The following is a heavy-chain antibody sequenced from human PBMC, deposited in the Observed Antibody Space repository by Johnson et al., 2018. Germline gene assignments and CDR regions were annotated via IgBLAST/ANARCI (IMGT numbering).Heavy chain of an antibody. CDR2: VNTDSNG. J-gene: IGHJ3*02. D-gene: IGHD3-22*01. CDR3: ARGTFENHYDSSGFDI. V-gene: IGHV3-21*06. CDR1: GFTFTTYS. Sequence: VQLVQSGGGLVKPRGSLILSCASSGFTFTTYSMNWVRRAPGMGLEWVSGVNTDSNGYYGGSVKGRFTNSRDNAKNTLYLKMNSLRAEDTAVYYCARGTFENHYDSSGFDIWGQGTMVTVSS.